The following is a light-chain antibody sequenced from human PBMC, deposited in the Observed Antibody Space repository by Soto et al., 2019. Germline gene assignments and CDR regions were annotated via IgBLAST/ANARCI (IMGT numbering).Light chain of an antibody. V-gene: IGKV1-27*01. J-gene: IGKJ4*01. CDR1: QAISNY. Sequence: DIQMTQSPSSLSASVGDRVTITCRASQAISNYLAWYQQKPGKVPTLLIYAASTLQSGVPSWFSGSGSGTDFTLTISSLQPEDAATYYCQKFNAVPTFGGGTKVEI. CDR2: AAS. CDR3: QKFNAVPT.